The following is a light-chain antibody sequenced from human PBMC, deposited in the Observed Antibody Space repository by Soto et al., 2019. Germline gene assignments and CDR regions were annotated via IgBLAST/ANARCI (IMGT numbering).Light chain of an antibody. Sequence: DVVMTPSPLSLPVTPGEPASISCRSTQSLLHSDGYNHLDWFLQRPGQSPQVLIYLGSHRAPGVPDRFSGSGSGTDFTLKISRVEVEDVGVDYCIQALLTPLTFGGGNKVELK. CDR3: IQALLTPLT. V-gene: IGKV2-28*01. J-gene: IGKJ4*01. CDR2: LGS. CDR1: QSLLHSDGYNH.